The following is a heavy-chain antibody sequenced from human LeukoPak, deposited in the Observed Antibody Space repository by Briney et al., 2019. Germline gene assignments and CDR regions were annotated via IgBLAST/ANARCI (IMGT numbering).Heavy chain of an antibody. CDR3: ARHPFATPFDR. Sequence: SETLSLTCAVSGDSVSFSYWSWIRQPPGKGLEWIGYVFHTGDSNCNPSLKRRVTMSLDTSKNQLSLRLASVTAADTAVYYCARHPFATPFDRWGRGTLVTVSS. CDR1: GDSVSFSY. V-gene: IGHV4-59*08. J-gene: IGHJ5*02. CDR2: VFHTGDS. D-gene: IGHD2-15*01.